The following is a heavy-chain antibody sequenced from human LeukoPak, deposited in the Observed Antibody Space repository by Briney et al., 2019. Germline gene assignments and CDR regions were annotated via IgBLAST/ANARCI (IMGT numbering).Heavy chain of an antibody. CDR3: ATAYDSSGYYYHLGFDY. Sequence: PGRSLRLSCAASGFTFSSYGMHWVRQAPGKGLEWVAVISYDGSNKYYADSVKGRFTISRDNSKNTLYLQMNSLRAEDTAVYYCATAYDSSGYYYHLGFDYWGQGTLVTVSS. CDR1: GFTFSSYG. D-gene: IGHD3-22*01. CDR2: ISYDGSNK. J-gene: IGHJ4*02. V-gene: IGHV3-30*03.